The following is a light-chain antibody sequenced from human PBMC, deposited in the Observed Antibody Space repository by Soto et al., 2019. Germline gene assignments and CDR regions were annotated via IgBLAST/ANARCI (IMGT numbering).Light chain of an antibody. CDR2: EGS. J-gene: IGLJ2*01. V-gene: IGLV2-23*01. CDR3: CSYAGSSTDVV. Sequence: QSALTQPASVSGSPGQSITISCTGTSSDVGSYNLVSWYQQHPGKAPKLMIYEGSKRPSGVSNRFSGSKSGNTASLTISGLQAEDGADYYCCSYAGSSTDVVFGGGTQLTVL. CDR1: SSDVGSYNL.